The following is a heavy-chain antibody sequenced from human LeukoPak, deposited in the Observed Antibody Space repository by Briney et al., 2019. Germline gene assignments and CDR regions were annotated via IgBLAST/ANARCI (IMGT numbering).Heavy chain of an antibody. CDR1: GFXFSSYE. J-gene: IGHJ4*02. V-gene: IGHV3-48*03. CDR2: ISSTSGSTI. D-gene: IGHD2-2*01. CDR3: ARRYCSSTSCLLDY. Sequence: GGSLRLSCAASGFXFSSYEINWVRQAPGKGLEWVSYISSTSGSTIYYADSVKGRFTISRDNAKNSLYLQMNSLRAEDTAVYYCARRYCSSTSCLLDYWGQGTLVTVSS.